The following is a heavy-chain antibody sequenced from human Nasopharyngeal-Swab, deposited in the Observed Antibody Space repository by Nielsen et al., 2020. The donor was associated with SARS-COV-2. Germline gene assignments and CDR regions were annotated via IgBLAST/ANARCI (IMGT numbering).Heavy chain of an antibody. Sequence: SETLSLTCAVSGYSTSSGYYWGWIRQPPGKGLEWIGSIYHSGSTYYNPSLKSRVTISVDTSKNQFSLKLSSVTAADTAVYYCARHAAGEYQLTYYFDYWGQGTLVTVSS. D-gene: IGHD2-2*01. CDR3: ARHAAGEYQLTYYFDY. J-gene: IGHJ4*02. V-gene: IGHV4-38-2*01. CDR2: IYHSGST. CDR1: GYSTSSGYY.